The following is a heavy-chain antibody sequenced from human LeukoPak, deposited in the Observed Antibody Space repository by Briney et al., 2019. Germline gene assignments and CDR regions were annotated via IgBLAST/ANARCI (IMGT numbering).Heavy chain of an antibody. D-gene: IGHD3/OR15-3a*01. CDR2: IRDRGGST. Sequence: PGRSLRLSCAVVALSLGTYGMSSVSQAPGNGMGWVTGIRDRGGSTNYANSVKGRFTISRDNTKSTLYLQMNSLRDEDTAVYFCAKRGVVIRVILAGFHKEAYYFESWGQGALVTVSS. CDR3: AKRGVVIRVILAGFHKEAYYFES. V-gene: IGHV3-23*01. CDR1: ALSLGTYG. J-gene: IGHJ4*02.